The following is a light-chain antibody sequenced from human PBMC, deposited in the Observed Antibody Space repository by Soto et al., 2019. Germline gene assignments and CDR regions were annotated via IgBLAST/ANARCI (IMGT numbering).Light chain of an antibody. CDR3: TSHTASSTWV. J-gene: IGLJ3*02. CDR2: EVY. Sequence: QSALTQPASVSGSPGQSITISCTGTNSDVGGYDRVSWYQHHPGKAPKLLIFEVYNRPSGISDRFSGSKSGDTASLTISGLQAEDEADYYCTSHTASSTWVFGGGTKLTVL. CDR1: NSDVGGYDR. V-gene: IGLV2-14*01.